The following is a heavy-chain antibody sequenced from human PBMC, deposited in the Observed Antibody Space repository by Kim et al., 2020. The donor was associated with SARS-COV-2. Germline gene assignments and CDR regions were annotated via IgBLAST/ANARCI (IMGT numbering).Heavy chain of an antibody. CDR1: GFTFISYG. Sequence: GGSLRLSCAASGFTFISYGMHWVRQAPGKGLEWVAVISYDGSNKYYADSVKGRFTISRDNSKNTLYLQMNSLRAEDTAVYYCAKDGEYQLPGIDYWGQGTLVTVSS. J-gene: IGHJ4*02. CDR2: ISYDGSNK. CDR3: AKDGEYQLPGIDY. D-gene: IGHD2-2*01. V-gene: IGHV3-30*18.